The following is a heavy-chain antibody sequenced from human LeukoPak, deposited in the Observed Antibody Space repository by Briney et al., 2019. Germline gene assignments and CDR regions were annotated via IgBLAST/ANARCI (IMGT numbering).Heavy chain of an antibody. J-gene: IGHJ4*02. D-gene: IGHD3-22*01. Sequence: GGSLKLSCAASGFTFSDYTMNWVRQAPGKGLEWVSSISSTSSYIYYSDSVKGRFTISRDSAKSSLYLQMNSLRAEDTAVYYCARGSSALDYWGQGTLVTVSS. CDR3: ARGSSALDY. CDR2: ISSTSSYI. CDR1: GFTFSDYT. V-gene: IGHV3-21*01.